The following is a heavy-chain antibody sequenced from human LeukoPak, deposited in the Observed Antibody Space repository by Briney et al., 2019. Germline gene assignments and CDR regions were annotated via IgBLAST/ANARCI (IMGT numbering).Heavy chain of an antibody. Sequence: PSETLSLTCTVSGVSISSYYWSWIRQPPGKGLEWIGYIYTSGSTNYNPSLKSRVTISVDTSKNQFSLKLSSVTAADTAVYYCARQAAAAGAFFDYWGQGTLVTVSS. D-gene: IGHD6-13*01. CDR2: IYTSGST. CDR3: ARQAAAAGAFFDY. CDR1: GVSISSYY. V-gene: IGHV4-4*09. J-gene: IGHJ4*02.